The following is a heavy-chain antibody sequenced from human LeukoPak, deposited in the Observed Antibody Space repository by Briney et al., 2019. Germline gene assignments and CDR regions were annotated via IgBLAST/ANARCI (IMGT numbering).Heavy chain of an antibody. V-gene: IGHV4-59*11. CDR2: VSYTGWS. Sequence: SETLSLTCTVSGGSLSGQYWSWIRQPPGKRLEWIGYVSYTGWSDYNHSLQSRVNISIDTSKSQFSLKLTSVTSADAAVYSCARLLDNDISGDPDTFDVWGQGTTVIVSS. D-gene: IGHD3-22*01. J-gene: IGHJ3*01. CDR1: GGSLSGQY. CDR3: ARLLDNDISGDPDTFDV.